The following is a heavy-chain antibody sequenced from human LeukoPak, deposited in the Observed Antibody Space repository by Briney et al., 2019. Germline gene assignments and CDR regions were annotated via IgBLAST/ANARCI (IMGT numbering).Heavy chain of an antibody. Sequence: ASVKVSCKASGYTFTSYDINWVRQATGQGLEWMGWMNPNSGNTGYAQKFQGRVTMTRNTSISTAYMELSSLRSEDTAVYYCARVRGDSGYDPIDYWGREPWSPSPQ. CDR3: ARVRGDSGYDPIDY. V-gene: IGHV1-8*01. J-gene: IGHJ4*02. D-gene: IGHD5-12*01. CDR1: GYTFTSYD. CDR2: MNPNSGNT.